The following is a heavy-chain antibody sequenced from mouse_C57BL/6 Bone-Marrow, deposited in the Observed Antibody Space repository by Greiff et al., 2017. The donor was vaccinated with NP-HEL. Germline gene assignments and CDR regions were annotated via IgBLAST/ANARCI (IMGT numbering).Heavy chain of an antibody. Sequence: QVQLQQPGAELVKPGASVKLSCKASGYTFTSYWMQWVKQRPGQGLEWIGEIDPSDSYTNYNQKFKGKATLTVDTSSSTAYMQLSSLTSEDSAVYYCARSRRRLRLAYWGQGTLVTVSA. D-gene: IGHD3-2*02. J-gene: IGHJ3*01. CDR1: GYTFTSYW. CDR2: IDPSDSYT. CDR3: ARSRRRLRLAY. V-gene: IGHV1-50*01.